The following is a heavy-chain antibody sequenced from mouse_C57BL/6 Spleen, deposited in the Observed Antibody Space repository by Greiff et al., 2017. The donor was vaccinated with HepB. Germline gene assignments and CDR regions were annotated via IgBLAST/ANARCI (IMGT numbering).Heavy chain of an antibody. Sequence: EVKLQESGPGMVKPSQSLSLTCTVTGYSITSGYDWHWIRHFPGNKLEWMGYISYSGSTNYNPSLKSRISITHDTSKNHFFLKLNSVTTEDTATYYCARSGYGSAFAYWGQGTLVTVSA. D-gene: IGHD1-1*01. V-gene: IGHV3-1*01. CDR2: ISYSGST. CDR3: ARSGYGSAFAY. CDR1: GYSITSGYD. J-gene: IGHJ3*01.